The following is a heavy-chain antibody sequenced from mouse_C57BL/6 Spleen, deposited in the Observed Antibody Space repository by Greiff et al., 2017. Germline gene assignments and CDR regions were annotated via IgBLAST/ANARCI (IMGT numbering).Heavy chain of an antibody. Sequence: QVQLQQSGAELVRPGASVKLSCKASGYTFTDYYINWVKQRPGQGLEWIARIYPGSGNTYYNEKFKGKATLTAEKSSSTAYMQRSSLTSEDSAVYVCARPTVYYYAMDYWGQGTSVTVSS. J-gene: IGHJ4*01. CDR1: GYTFTDYY. CDR2: IYPGSGNT. V-gene: IGHV1-76*01. CDR3: ARPTVYYYAMDY. D-gene: IGHD1-1*01.